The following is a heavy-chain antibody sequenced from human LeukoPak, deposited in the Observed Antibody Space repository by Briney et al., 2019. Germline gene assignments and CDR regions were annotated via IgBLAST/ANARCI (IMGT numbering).Heavy chain of an antibody. Sequence: GGSLRLSCAASGFTFSSYGMHWVRQAPGKGLEWVAVIWYDGSNKYYADSVKGRFTISRDNSKNTLYLQMNSLRAEDTAVYYCAGGYEIRDYYDGGAFDIWGQGTMVTVSS. J-gene: IGHJ3*02. V-gene: IGHV3-33*01. CDR3: AGGYEIRDYYDGGAFDI. CDR2: IWYDGSNK. D-gene: IGHD3-22*01. CDR1: GFTFSSYG.